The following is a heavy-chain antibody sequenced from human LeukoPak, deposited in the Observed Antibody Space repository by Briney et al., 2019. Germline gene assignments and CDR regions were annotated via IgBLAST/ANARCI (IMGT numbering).Heavy chain of an antibody. CDR1: GFTFSGYW. D-gene: IGHD3-22*01. Sequence: QPGGSLRLSCAASGFTFSGYWMHWVRHAPGKGLVWVSRINSDGSSTTYADSVKGRFTISRDNAKNTLYLQMYRLRAEDTAVYYCARDPVYYDSRGYYSGGWYFDYWGQGTLVTVSS. CDR3: ARDPVYYDSRGYYSGGWYFDY. V-gene: IGHV3-74*03. CDR2: INSDGSST. J-gene: IGHJ4*02.